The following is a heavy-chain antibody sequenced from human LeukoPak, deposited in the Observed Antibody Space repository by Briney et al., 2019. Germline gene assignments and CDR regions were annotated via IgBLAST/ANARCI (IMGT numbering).Heavy chain of an antibody. CDR2: IYSGGST. D-gene: IGHD3-22*01. Sequence: PGGSLRLSCAASGFTVSSNYMSWVRQAPGKGLEWVSVIYSGGSTYYADSVKGRFTISRDNSKNTLCLQMNSLRAEDTAVYYCARTGYYYDSSGYYYLDYWGQGTLVTVSS. J-gene: IGHJ4*02. CDR3: ARTGYYYDSSGYYYLDY. CDR1: GFTVSSNY. V-gene: IGHV3-66*02.